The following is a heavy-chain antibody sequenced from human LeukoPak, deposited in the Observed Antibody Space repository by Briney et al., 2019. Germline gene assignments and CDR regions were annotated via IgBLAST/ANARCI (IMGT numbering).Heavy chain of an antibody. CDR1: GYTFTSYG. CDR3: ARVLYYYDSSGYYSSSAFDI. D-gene: IGHD3-22*01. Sequence: ASVRVSCKASGYTFTSYGISCVRQAPGQGLEWMGWISAYNGNTNYAQKLQGRVTMTTDTSTSTAYMELRSLRSDDTAVYYCARVLYYYDSSGYYSSSAFDIWGQGTMVTVSS. CDR2: ISAYNGNT. J-gene: IGHJ3*02. V-gene: IGHV1-18*01.